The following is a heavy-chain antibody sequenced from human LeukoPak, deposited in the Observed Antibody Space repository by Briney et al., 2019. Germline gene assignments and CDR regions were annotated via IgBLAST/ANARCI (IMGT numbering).Heavy chain of an antibody. Sequence: GGSLRLSRATSGFTFTNYGMNWVRQAPGKGLEWVSYISNSAILYADSVKGRFTISRDNARNSLYLQMNSLRAEDTAVYYCARDQVGATRDWFDPWGQGTLVTVSS. J-gene: IGHJ5*02. CDR1: GFTFTNYG. CDR2: ISNSAI. D-gene: IGHD1-26*01. CDR3: ARDQVGATRDWFDP. V-gene: IGHV3-48*01.